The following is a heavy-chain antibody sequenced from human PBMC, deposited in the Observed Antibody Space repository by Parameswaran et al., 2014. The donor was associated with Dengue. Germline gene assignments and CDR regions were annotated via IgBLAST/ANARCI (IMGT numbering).Heavy chain of an antibody. Sequence: WVRQAPGQGLEWMGRIIPMFGTANYAQKFQARVTINADDSTSTAYMHLRSLRSEDTAVYYCARERWELYFFDSWGREPWSPSPQ. CDR3: ARERWELYFFDS. J-gene: IGHJ4*02. V-gene: IGHV1-69*15. CDR2: IIPMFGTA. D-gene: IGHD4-23*01.